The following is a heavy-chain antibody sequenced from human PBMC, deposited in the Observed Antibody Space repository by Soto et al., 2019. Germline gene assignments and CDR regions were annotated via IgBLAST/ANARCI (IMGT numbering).Heavy chain of an antibody. J-gene: IGHJ4*01. CDR2: INYGGTT. Sequence: PSETLSLTCDVHGESFSGYFWSWFRQSPGKGLEWIGEINYGGTTRYNPSLKRRVTMSVDTTKNHFSLNLTSVTAADTAVYLCAHILTGHFDHSGHGTLVTVSS. V-gene: IGHV4-34*01. CDR1: GESFSGYF. D-gene: IGHD3-9*01. CDR3: AHILTGHFDH.